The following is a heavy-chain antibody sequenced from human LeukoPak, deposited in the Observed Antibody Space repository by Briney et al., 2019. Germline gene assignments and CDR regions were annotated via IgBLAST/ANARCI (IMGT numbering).Heavy chain of an antibody. V-gene: IGHV3-53*05. D-gene: IGHD6-13*01. CDR2: LYSGSDT. Sequence: PGGSLRLSCAASGFSVFSNYINWVRQAPGKGLEWVSVLYSGSDTYYADSVKGRFTISRDNSRNTVYLQMNSLRAEDTAVYYCARSMAAAGTRGAFLDYWGQGTLVTVSS. J-gene: IGHJ4*02. CDR3: ARSMAAAGTRGAFLDY. CDR1: GFSVFSNY.